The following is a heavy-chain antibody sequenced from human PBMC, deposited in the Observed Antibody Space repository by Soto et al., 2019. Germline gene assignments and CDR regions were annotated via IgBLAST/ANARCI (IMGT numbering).Heavy chain of an antibody. J-gene: IGHJ4*02. Sequence: GGSLRLSCAASGFTFSSYWMSWVRQAPGKGLEWVANIKQDGSEKYYVDSVKGRFTISRDNAKNSLYLQMNSLRAEDTAVYYCATEYYYDSSRYYFDYWGQGTLVTVSS. D-gene: IGHD3-22*01. CDR2: IKQDGSEK. CDR1: GFTFSSYW. CDR3: ATEYYYDSSRYYFDY. V-gene: IGHV3-7*04.